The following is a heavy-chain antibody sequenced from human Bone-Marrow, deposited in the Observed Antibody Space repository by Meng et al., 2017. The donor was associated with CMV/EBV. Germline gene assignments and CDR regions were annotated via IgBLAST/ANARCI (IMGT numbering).Heavy chain of an antibody. CDR3: IAAAVVSFVPTH. D-gene: IGHD6-13*01. J-gene: IGHJ4*02. CDR1: GFTFSSYA. V-gene: IGHV3-21*01. CDR2: ISSSSSYI. Sequence: GESLKISCAASGFTFSSYAMHWVRQAPGKGLEWVSSISSSSSYIYYADSVKGRFTISRDNAKNSLYLQMNSLRAEDTAVYYCIAAAVVSFVPTHWGQGTLVTVSS.